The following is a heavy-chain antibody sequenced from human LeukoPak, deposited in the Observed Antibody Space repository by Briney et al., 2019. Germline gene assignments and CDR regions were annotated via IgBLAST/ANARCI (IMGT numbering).Heavy chain of an antibody. J-gene: IGHJ4*02. CDR1: GGTFSSYA. CDR2: IIPIFGTA. D-gene: IGHD5-24*01. Sequence: SVKVSCKASGGTFSSYAISWVRQAPGQGLEWMGGIIPIFGTANYAQKFQGRVTITTDESTSTAYMELSSLRSEDTAVYYCTINIRDGYNHPKPGVDYWGQGTLVTVSS. CDR3: TINIRDGYNHPKPGVDY. V-gene: IGHV1-69*05.